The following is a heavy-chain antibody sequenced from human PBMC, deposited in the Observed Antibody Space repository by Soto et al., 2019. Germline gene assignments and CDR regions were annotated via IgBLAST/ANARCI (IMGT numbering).Heavy chain of an antibody. V-gene: IGHV4-39*01. CDR3: ARLEGLATISYYFDY. D-gene: IGHD3-9*01. J-gene: IGHJ4*02. CDR1: GDSINSDNYY. Sequence: ETLSLTCSVSGDSINSDNYYWGWIRQPPGKGLEWIGSIYYRGNTYYNPSLKTRVTISLDKSKSQFSLKLNSVTAADSAVYSCARLEGLATISYYFDYWGQGTLVTVSS. CDR2: IYYRGNT.